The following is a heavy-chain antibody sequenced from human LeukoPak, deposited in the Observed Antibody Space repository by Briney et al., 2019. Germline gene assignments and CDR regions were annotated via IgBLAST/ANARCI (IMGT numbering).Heavy chain of an antibody. D-gene: IGHD1-26*01. Sequence: PSETLSLTCAVSGGSISSDNWWSWVHQPPGKRLEWIGEIHHRGGTNYNPSLKSRVTISVDTSKNQFSLKLSSVTAADTAVYCCTRTRSRADSPDAFDVWGQGTMVTISS. V-gene: IGHV4-4*01. J-gene: IGHJ3*01. CDR3: TRTRSRADSPDAFDV. CDR1: GGSISSDNW. CDR2: IHHRGGT.